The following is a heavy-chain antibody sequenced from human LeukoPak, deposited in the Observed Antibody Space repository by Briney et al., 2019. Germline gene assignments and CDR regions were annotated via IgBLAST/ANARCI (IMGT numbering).Heavy chain of an antibody. J-gene: IGHJ3*02. CDR2: IIPILGIA. V-gene: IGHV1-69*04. CDR1: GGTFSSYG. Sequence: AASVKVSCKASGGTFSSYGISWVRQAPGQGLEWMGRIIPILGIANYAQNFQGRVTITADKSTSTAYMELSSLRSEDTAVYYRARAHYYSSSPEDAFDIWGQGAMVTVSS. CDR3: ARAHYYSSSPEDAFDI. D-gene: IGHD6-6*01.